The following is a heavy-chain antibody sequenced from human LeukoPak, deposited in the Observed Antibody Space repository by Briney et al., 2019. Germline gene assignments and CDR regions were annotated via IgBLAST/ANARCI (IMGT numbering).Heavy chain of an antibody. J-gene: IGHJ6*02. D-gene: IGHD3-10*01. Sequence: ASVKVSCKASGYTFTSYDINWVRQATGQGLEWMGWMNPNSGNTGYAQKFQGRVTMTRNTSISTAYMELSSLRSEDMAVYYCARITMVRGVILPALEPFYYYYGMDVWGQGTTVTVSS. CDR3: ARITMVRGVILPALEPFYYYYGMDV. V-gene: IGHV1-8*01. CDR1: GYTFTSYD. CDR2: MNPNSGNT.